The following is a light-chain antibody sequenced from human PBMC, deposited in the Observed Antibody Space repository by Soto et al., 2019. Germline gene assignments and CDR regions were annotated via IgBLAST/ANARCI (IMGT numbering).Light chain of an antibody. J-gene: IGLJ3*02. Sequence: QLVLTQSPSASASLGASVKLTCTLSSGHSSYAIAWHQQQPEKGPRYLMKLNSDDSHSKGDGIPDRFSGSSSGAERYLTISRLQSEDEADYYCQTWGTGIRVFGGGTKLTVL. CDR2: LNSDDSH. CDR3: QTWGTGIRV. CDR1: SGHSSYA. V-gene: IGLV4-69*01.